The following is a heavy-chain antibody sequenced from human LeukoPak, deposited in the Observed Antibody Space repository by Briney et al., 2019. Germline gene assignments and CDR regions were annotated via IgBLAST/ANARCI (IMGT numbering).Heavy chain of an antibody. CDR3: VRDPSNSGWAFDY. J-gene: IGHJ4*02. Sequence: GRSLRLSCAASGFTFSTYAMHWVRQAPGKGLEWVAMIWYNGKNKHYADSVKGRFTISRDNSKNTLDLQMNSLRADDTAVYYCVRDPSNSGWAFDYWGQGTLVTVSS. D-gene: IGHD6-19*01. CDR2: IWYNGKNK. CDR1: GFTFSTYA. V-gene: IGHV3-33*01.